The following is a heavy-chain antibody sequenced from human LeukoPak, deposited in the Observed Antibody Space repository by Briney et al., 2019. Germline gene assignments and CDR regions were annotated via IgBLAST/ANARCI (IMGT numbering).Heavy chain of an antibody. J-gene: IGHJ4*02. CDR3: AKGSPRGGLDS. Sequence: GGSLRLSCAASDVTLSTFTMHWVRQAPGKGLEWLSSISSSSRNINYADSVQGVFPLSRDNADNSMYLQMNELRREDTAVYYCAKGSPRGGLDSWGQGTLVTVSS. V-gene: IGHV3-48*01. D-gene: IGHD1-14*01. CDR1: DVTLSTFT. CDR2: ISSSSRNI.